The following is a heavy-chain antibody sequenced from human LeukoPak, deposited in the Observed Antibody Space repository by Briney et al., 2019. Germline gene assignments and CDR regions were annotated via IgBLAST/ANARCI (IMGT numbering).Heavy chain of an antibody. Sequence: GGSLRLSCAASGFTFSSYSMHWVRQAPGKGLEWVAVISYDGSNKYYADSVKGRFTISRDNSKNTLYLQMNSLRAEDTAVYYCAKVGRELHLDYWGQGTLVTVSS. CDR2: ISYDGSNK. V-gene: IGHV3-30*18. D-gene: IGHD1-7*01. CDR3: AKVGRELHLDY. CDR1: GFTFSSYS. J-gene: IGHJ4*02.